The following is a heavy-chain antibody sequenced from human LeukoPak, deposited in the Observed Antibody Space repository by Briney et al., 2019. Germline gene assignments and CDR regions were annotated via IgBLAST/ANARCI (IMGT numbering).Heavy chain of an antibody. CDR2: ISSSSSNI. CDR3: ARDRGGIGYYMDV. CDR1: GFTFSNAW. Sequence: GGSLRLSCAASGFTFSNAWMSWVRQAPGKGLEWVSYISSSSSNIYYANSVKGRFTISRDNAKNSLYLQMNSLRAEDTALYYCARDRGGIGYYMDVWGNGTTVTVSS. D-gene: IGHD3-16*02. J-gene: IGHJ6*03. V-gene: IGHV3-48*01.